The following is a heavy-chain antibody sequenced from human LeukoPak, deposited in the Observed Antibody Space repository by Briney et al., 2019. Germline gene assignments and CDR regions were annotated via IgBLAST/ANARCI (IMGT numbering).Heavy chain of an antibody. CDR1: GYPVTSYG. J-gene: IGHJ4*02. D-gene: IGHD2-2*01. CDR2: ISAYNGNT. Sequence: GASVKVSCKASGYPVTSYGISWMRRAPGQGLEWMGWISAYNGNTNYAQKLQGRVTMTTDTSTSTAYMELRSLRSDDTAVNYCARDSTYCGSTIRSRGTIDYWGQGTLVTVSS. V-gene: IGHV1-18*01. CDR3: ARDSTYCGSTIRSRGTIDY.